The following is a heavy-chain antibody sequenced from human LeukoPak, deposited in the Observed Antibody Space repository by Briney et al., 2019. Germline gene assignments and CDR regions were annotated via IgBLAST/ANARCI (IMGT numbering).Heavy chain of an antibody. V-gene: IGHV6-1*01. CDR3: AREAWTYYYDSSGRRVGAFDI. D-gene: IGHD3-22*01. CDR2: TYYRSKWCN. J-gene: IGHJ3*02. CDR1: GDSVSRDSAA. Sequence: SQTLSLTCAISGDSVSRDSAAWNWIRQSPSRGLEWLGRTYYRSKWCNDYAVSVKSRININPDTSKNQFSLQLNSVTPEDTAVYYCAREAWTYYYDSSGRRVGAFDIWGQGTMVTVSS.